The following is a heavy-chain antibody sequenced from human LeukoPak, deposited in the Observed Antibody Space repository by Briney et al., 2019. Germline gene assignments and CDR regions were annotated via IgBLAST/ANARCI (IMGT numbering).Heavy chain of an antibody. V-gene: IGHV4-31*03. J-gene: IGHJ4*02. CDR2: IYYSGST. CDR1: GGSISSGGYC. CDR3: ARARGYSYGSLDY. D-gene: IGHD5-18*01. Sequence: SETLSLTCTVSGGSISSGGYCWSWIRQHPGKGLEWIGYIYYSGSTYYNPSLKSRVTISVDTSKNQFSLKLSSVTAADTAVYYCARARGYSYGSLDYWGQGTLVTVSS.